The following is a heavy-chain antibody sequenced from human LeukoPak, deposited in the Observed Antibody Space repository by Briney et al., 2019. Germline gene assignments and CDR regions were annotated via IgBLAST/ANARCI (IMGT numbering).Heavy chain of an antibody. CDR1: GASISSRAYY. V-gene: IGHV4-39*01. CDR2: IGGSNYYRGST. D-gene: IGHD2-21*02. Sequence: SETLSLTCTVSGASISSRAYYWGWIRQPPGKGLEWIESIGGSNYYRGSTYYNPSLTSRVTIHVDTSKDQFSLKLSSVTAADTAVYYCARLETSVTEHNWFDPWGQGTLVTVSS. J-gene: IGHJ5*02. CDR3: ARLETSVTEHNWFDP.